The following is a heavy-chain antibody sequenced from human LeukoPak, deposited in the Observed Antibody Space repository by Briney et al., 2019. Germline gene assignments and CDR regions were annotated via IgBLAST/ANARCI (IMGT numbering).Heavy chain of an antibody. Sequence: GWSLRFSCAASGFTSSSYRMIWVRKAPGKGLQWVSTISRSGNYIYYADSVKGRFTISRDNDQNSQYPQLTTLRVDDTAVYNSARQTYDNSAYYYAAKPVIGAFDIWGQGTMITVSS. D-gene: IGHD3-22*01. V-gene: IGHV3-21*01. J-gene: IGHJ3*02. CDR2: ISRSGNYI. CDR1: GFTSSSYR. CDR3: ARQTYDNSAYYYAAKPVIGAFDI.